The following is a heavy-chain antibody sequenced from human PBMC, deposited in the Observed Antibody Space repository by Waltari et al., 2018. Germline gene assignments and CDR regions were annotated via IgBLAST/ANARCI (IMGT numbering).Heavy chain of an antibody. D-gene: IGHD1-26*01. V-gene: IGHV4-38-2*01. CDR1: GYSISNGYY. Sequence: QVQLQESGPGLVKPSETLSLTCAVSGYSISNGYYWSWIRQPPGKGLEWIGGIYHTGTTYYNASLKSGVTISVDTSKTQFSLNLSFVTAADTALYFCARGGSGSYMGSFDIWGQGPMVTVSS. CDR3: ARGGSGSYMGSFDI. J-gene: IGHJ3*02. CDR2: IYHTGTT.